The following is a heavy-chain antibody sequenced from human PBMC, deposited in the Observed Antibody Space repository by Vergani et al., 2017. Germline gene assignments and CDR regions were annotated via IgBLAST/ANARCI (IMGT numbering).Heavy chain of an antibody. CDR3: AKDIRLTAMVTYGMDV. Sequence: VQLQESGPGLVKPSETLSLTCTVSGGSISSYYWSWIRQPPGKGLEWVSGISWNSGSIGYADSVKGRFTISRDNAKNSLYLQMNSLRAEDTALYYCAKDIRLTAMVTYGMDVWGQGTTVTVSS. J-gene: IGHJ6*02. CDR1: GGSISSYY. CDR2: ISWNSGSI. D-gene: IGHD5-18*01. V-gene: IGHV3-9*01.